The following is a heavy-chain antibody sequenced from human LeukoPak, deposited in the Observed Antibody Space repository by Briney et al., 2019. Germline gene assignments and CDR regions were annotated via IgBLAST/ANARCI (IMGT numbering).Heavy chain of an antibody. J-gene: IGHJ4*02. CDR1: GFTFSSYS. CDR2: ISSSSSYI. CDR3: ARSDFYDSSCLDY. Sequence: GGSLRLSCAASGFTFSSYSMNGVRQAPGKGLEWVSSISSSSSYIYYADSVKGRFTISRDNAKNSLYLQMNSLRAEDTAVYYCARSDFYDSSCLDYWGQGTLVTVSS. D-gene: IGHD3-22*01. V-gene: IGHV3-21*01.